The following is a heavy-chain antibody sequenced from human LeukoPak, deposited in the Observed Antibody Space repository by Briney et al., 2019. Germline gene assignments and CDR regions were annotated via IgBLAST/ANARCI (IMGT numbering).Heavy chain of an antibody. CDR1: SGSISSGGYS. Sequence: SQTLSLTCAVSSGSISSGGYSWSWIRQPPGKGLEWIGYIYHTGRTYYNPSLKSRVTISIDRSKNEFSLKLTSVTAADTAVYYCARVNIAYYSYGVGVWGQGTTVTVSS. D-gene: IGHD2/OR15-2a*01. V-gene: IGHV4-30-2*01. J-gene: IGHJ6*02. CDR3: ARVNIAYYSYGVGV. CDR2: IYHTGRT.